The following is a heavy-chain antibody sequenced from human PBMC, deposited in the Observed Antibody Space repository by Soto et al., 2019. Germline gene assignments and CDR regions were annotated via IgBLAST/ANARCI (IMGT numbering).Heavy chain of an antibody. D-gene: IGHD2-2*01. V-gene: IGHV1-18*01. CDR2: ISAYNGNT. Sequence: ASVEVSCKASGYTFTSYGISWVRQAPGQGLEWMGWISAYNGNTNYAQKLQGRVTMTTDTSTSTAYMELRSLRSDDTAVYYCARDREWYCSSTSCYFIPFDYWGQGTLVTVSS. CDR1: GYTFTSYG. J-gene: IGHJ4*02. CDR3: ARDREWYCSSTSCYFIPFDY.